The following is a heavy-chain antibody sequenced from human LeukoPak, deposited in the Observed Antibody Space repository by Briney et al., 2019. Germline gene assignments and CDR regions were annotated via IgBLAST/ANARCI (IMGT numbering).Heavy chain of an antibody. CDR1: GFTFSSSA. V-gene: IGHV4-34*01. Sequence: GSLRLSCAASGFTFSSSAMSWVRQAPGKGLEWIGEINHSGSTNYNPSLKSRVTISVDTSKNQFSLKLSSVTAADTAVYYCARRPTYFRGVGRSPMDVWGQGTTVTVSS. D-gene: IGHD3-3*01. CDR2: INHSGST. CDR3: ARRPTYFRGVGRSPMDV. J-gene: IGHJ6*02.